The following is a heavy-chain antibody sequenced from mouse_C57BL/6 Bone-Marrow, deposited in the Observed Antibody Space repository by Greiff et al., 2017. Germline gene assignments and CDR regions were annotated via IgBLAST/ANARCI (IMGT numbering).Heavy chain of an antibody. D-gene: IGHD1-1*01. J-gene: IGHJ2*01. CDR2: ISSGGSYT. V-gene: IGHV5-6*01. CDR3: ARHGTTVVATDY. Sequence: EVKLQESGGDLVKPGGSLKLSCAASGFTFSSYGMSWVRQTPDKRLEWVATISSGGSYTYYPDGVKGRFTISRNNAKNTLYLQMSSLKSEDTAMYYCARHGTTVVATDYWGQGTTLTVSS. CDR1: GFTFSSYG.